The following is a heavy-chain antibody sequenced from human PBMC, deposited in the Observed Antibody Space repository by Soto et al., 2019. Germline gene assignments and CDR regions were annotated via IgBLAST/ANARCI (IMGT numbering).Heavy chain of an antibody. Sequence: GGSLRLSCAASGFTCRTYWMTWVRQAPGKGLEWVANIKQDGSEKYYVDSVKGRFTISRDNAKNSLYLQMNSLRAEDTAVYYCARVSASVIQGYYYYYMDVWGKGTTVTVSS. V-gene: IGHV3-7*01. J-gene: IGHJ6*03. CDR1: GFTCRTYW. CDR2: IKQDGSEK. CDR3: ARVSASVIQGYYYYYMDV. D-gene: IGHD4-4*01.